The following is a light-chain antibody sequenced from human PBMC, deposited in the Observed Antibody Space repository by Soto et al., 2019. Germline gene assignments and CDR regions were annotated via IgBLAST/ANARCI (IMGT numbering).Light chain of an antibody. V-gene: IGLV1-40*01. CDR1: SSNIGAGYD. CDR3: QSYDSSLEVV. Sequence: QSVLTQPPSVSGAPGQRVTISCTGSSSNIGAGYDVHWYQQLPGTAPKLLIYGNSNRPSGVPDRFSGSKSGTSASLAITGLQAEDEADYYCQSYDSSLEVVFGGGTKVTV. CDR2: GNS. J-gene: IGLJ2*01.